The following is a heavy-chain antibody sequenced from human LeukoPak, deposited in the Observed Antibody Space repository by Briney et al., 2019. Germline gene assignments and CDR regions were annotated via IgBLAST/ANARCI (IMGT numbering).Heavy chain of an antibody. D-gene: IGHD3-3*01. Sequence: ASVKVSCKASGYTFTSYDINWVRQATGQGLEWMGWMNPNSGNTGYAQKFQGRVTMTRNTSISTAYMEPSSLRSEDTAVYYCARGNYDFWSGYPRSHNWFDPWGQRTLVTVSS. CDR1: GYTFTSYD. V-gene: IGHV1-8*01. CDR2: MNPNSGNT. J-gene: IGHJ5*02. CDR3: ARGNYDFWSGYPRSHNWFDP.